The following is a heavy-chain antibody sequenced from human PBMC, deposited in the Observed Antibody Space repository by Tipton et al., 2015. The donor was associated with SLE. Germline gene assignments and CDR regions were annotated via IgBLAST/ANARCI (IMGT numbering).Heavy chain of an antibody. Sequence: LRLSCAVYGGSFSGYYWSWIRQPPGKGLEWIGEINHNGSTNYNPSLKSRVTISVDTSKNQFSLKLSSVTAADTAVYYCARGRGSSSSGHYWGQGTLVTVSS. CDR1: GGSFSGYY. D-gene: IGHD6-6*01. V-gene: IGHV4-34*01. CDR3: ARGRGSSSSGHY. CDR2: INHNGST. J-gene: IGHJ4*02.